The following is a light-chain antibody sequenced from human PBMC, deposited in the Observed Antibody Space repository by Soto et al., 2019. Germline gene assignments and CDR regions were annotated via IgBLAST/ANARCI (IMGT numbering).Light chain of an antibody. J-gene: IGLJ1*01. CDR2: EVT. V-gene: IGLV2-14*01. Sequence: QSALTQPASVSGSPGQSITISCTGTNSDVGGYNYVSWYQQYSDKAPKLMIYEVTDRPSGISNRFSGSKSGNTASLTISGLQAEDEADYYCFSYAGSSGYVFGSGTKLTVL. CDR1: NSDVGGYNY. CDR3: FSYAGSSGYV.